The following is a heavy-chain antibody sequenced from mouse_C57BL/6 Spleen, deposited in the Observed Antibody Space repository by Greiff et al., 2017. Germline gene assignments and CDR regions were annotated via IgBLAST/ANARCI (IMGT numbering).Heavy chain of an antibody. CDR2: INPNNGGT. D-gene: IGHD1-1*01. CDR3: ARSSYYYGSSYCDY. J-gene: IGHJ2*01. Sequence: VQLQQSGPELVKPGASVKISCKASGYTFTDYYMNWVKQSHGKSLEWIGDINPNNGGTSYNQKFKGKATLTVDKSSSTAYMELRSLTSEDSAVYYCARSSYYYGSSYCDYWGQGTTLTVSS. V-gene: IGHV1-26*01. CDR1: GYTFTDYY.